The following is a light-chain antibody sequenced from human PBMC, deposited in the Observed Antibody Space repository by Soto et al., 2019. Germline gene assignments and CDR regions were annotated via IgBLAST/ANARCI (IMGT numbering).Light chain of an antibody. CDR2: AAS. V-gene: IGKV1-6*02. CDR1: QGIKND. J-gene: IGKJ2*01. CDR3: LQDYSYPRT. Sequence: AIPMTQSPSSLSASVGDRVTITCRASQGIKNDLGWYQQKPGEAPKVLIYAASILQSGVPSRFSGSGSDTDFTLTISSLQPEDFATYFCLQDYSYPRTFGQGTKLEIK.